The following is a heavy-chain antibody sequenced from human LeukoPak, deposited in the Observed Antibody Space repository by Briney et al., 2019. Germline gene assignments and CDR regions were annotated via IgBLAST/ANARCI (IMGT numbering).Heavy chain of an antibody. J-gene: IGHJ4*02. CDR3: ATYPSTEDYYDSSGYNY. Sequence: ASVKVSFKASGGTFSSYAISWVRQAPGQALEWMGGIIPIFGTANYAQKFQGRVTITTDESTSTAYMELSSLRSEDTAVYYCATYPSTEDYYDSSGYNYWGQGTLVTVSS. CDR1: GGTFSSYA. V-gene: IGHV1-69*05. CDR2: IIPIFGTA. D-gene: IGHD3-22*01.